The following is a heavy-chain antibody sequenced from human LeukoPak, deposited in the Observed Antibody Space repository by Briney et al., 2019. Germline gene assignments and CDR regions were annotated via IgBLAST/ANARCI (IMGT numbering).Heavy chain of an antibody. V-gene: IGHV3-23*01. CDR2: ISGSGGRT. J-gene: IGHJ6*02. CDR1: GFSFTSYG. CDR3: AKGARRCSTTSCFYSGMDG. D-gene: IGHD2-2*01. Sequence: AGGSLRLSCAASGFSFTSYGMSWVRQARGGGVEWVSGISGSGGRTHSANSVKGRFTISRDNSKETVVQQMNNLRAEDTTVYDCAKGARRCSTTSCFYSGMDGWGQGTTVTVSS.